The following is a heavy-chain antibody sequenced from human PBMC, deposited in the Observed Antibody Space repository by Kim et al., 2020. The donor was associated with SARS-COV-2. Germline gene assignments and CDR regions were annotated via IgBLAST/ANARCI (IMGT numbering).Heavy chain of an antibody. J-gene: IGHJ6*03. Sequence: ADAVKGRFTIARNNAKNSRYLQMNSLRADDTAVYYGARVISRRYYYMDVWGKGTTVTVSS. CDR3: ARVISRRYYYMDV. D-gene: IGHD3-10*01. V-gene: IGHV3-48*03.